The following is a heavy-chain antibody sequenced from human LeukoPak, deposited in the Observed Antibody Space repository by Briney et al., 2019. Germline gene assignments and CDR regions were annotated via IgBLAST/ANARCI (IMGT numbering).Heavy chain of an antibody. J-gene: IGHJ4*02. V-gene: IGHV3-23*01. CDR1: GFTFSSYA. D-gene: IGHD4-23*01. CDR3: AKEKTTVITPGIDY. CDR2: ISDSGVTT. Sequence: GGSLRLSCAASGFTFSSYAMSWVRQAPGKGLEWVSAISDSGVTTYYADSVKGRFTISRDNSKNTLYLQMNSLRAEDTAVYYCAKEKTTVITPGIDYWGQGTLVTVSS.